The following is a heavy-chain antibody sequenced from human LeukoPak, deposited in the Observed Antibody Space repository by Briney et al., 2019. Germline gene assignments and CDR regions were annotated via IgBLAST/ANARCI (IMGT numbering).Heavy chain of an antibody. D-gene: IGHD6-19*01. CDR1: GFIFTDYY. V-gene: IGHV3-11*06. J-gene: IGHJ1*01. Sequence: GGSLRLSCAASGFIFTDYYISWVRQAPGKGLEWVSFIGSGSTSTKYADSVKGRFSISRDNAKNTLYLHMHRLRAEDTAVYYCARGRLSSGWYDDWGQGTLVTVSS. CDR3: ARGRLSSGWYDD. CDR2: IGSGSTST.